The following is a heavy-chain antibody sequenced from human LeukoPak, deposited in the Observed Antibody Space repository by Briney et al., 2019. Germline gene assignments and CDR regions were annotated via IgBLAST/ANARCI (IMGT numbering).Heavy chain of an antibody. J-gene: IGHJ6*02. CDR2: IYYSGST. V-gene: IGHV4-59*01. D-gene: IGHD2-2*01. CDR3: ARVPSSYYYGMDV. Sequence: SETLSLTCTVSGGSISSYYWSWIRQPPGKGLEWIGYIYYSGSTNYNPSLKSRVTISVDTSKNQFSLKLSSVTAADTAVYYCARVPSSYYYGMDVWGQGTTVTVSS. CDR1: GGSISSYY.